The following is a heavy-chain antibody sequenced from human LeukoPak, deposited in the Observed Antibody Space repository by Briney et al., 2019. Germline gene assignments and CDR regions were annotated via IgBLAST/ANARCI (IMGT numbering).Heavy chain of an antibody. V-gene: IGHV4-38-2*01. Sequence: PSETLSLTCAVSGYSISSGYYWGWIRQPPGKGLERIGSIYHSGSTYYNPSLKSRVTISVDTSKNQFSLKLSSVTAADTAVYYCARQDSGSYGVLDYWGQGTLVTVSS. CDR1: GYSISSGYY. CDR2: IYHSGST. J-gene: IGHJ4*02. D-gene: IGHD1-26*01. CDR3: ARQDSGSYGVLDY.